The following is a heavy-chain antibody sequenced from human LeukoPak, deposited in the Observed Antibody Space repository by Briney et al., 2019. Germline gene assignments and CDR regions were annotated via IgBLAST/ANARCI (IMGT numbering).Heavy chain of an antibody. CDR2: IYYSGST. J-gene: IGHJ4*02. Sequence: PSETLSLTCTVSGGSISSYYWSWIRQPPGKGLECIGYIYYSGSTNCNPSLKSRVTISVDASKNHFSLKLSSVTAADTAVYYCARLPSSYSDTSGYSDYWGQGTLVTVSS. CDR1: GGSISSYY. V-gene: IGHV4-59*08. D-gene: IGHD3-22*01. CDR3: ARLPSSYSDTSGYSDY.